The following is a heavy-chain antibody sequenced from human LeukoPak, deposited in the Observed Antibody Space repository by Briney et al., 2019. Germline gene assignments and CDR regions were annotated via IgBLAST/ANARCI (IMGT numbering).Heavy chain of an antibody. CDR3: ARDWRYYDTKGAFDI. CDR2: INPSGGST. Sequence: GASVKVSCKASGYTFTSYYMHWVRQAPGQGLEWMGLINPSGGSTSYAQKFQGRVTMTRDMSTSTVYMELSSLRSEDTAVYYCARDWRYYDTKGAFDIWGQGTMVTVSS. D-gene: IGHD3-22*01. CDR1: GYTFTSYY. J-gene: IGHJ3*02. V-gene: IGHV1-46*01.